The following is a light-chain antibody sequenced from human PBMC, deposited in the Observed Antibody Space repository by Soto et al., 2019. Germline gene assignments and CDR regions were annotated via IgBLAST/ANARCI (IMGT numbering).Light chain of an antibody. CDR1: SSDVGGYNY. CDR2: GVT. V-gene: IGLV2-14*01. Sequence: QSALTQPASVSGSPGQSITISCTGTSSDVGGYNYVSWYQQHPGKAPKLLIYGVTNRPSGVSNRFSGSKSGNTASLTISGLQTEAEADYYCTSYTSSNTYVVLGGGTKLTVL. J-gene: IGLJ2*01. CDR3: TSYTSSNTYVV.